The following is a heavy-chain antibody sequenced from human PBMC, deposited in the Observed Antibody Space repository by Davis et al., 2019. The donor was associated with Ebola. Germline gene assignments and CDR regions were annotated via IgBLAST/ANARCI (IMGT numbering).Heavy chain of an antibody. CDR2: ISGSGGSI. Sequence: GESLKISCAASEFIFRGHAMSWVRQAPGKGLEWVSSISGSGGSIYYADSVKGRFTISRDNSKNTVYLQMNSLRPEDTAIYYCARDDGDSVEDGWFDPWGQGTLVTVSS. D-gene: IGHD4-17*01. CDR3: ARDDGDSVEDGWFDP. V-gene: IGHV3-23*01. J-gene: IGHJ5*02. CDR1: EFIFRGHA.